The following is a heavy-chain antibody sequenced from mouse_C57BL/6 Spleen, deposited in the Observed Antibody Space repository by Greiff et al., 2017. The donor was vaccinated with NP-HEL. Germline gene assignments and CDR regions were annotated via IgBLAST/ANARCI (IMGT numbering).Heavy chain of an antibody. J-gene: IGHJ2*01. CDR1: GYTFTSYG. CDR2: IYPRSGNT. V-gene: IGHV1-81*01. CDR3: ARLGTTVVAHYFDY. Sequence: QVQLKQSGAELARPGASVKLSCKASGYTFTSYGISWVKQRTGQGLEWIGEIYPRSGNTYYNEKFKGKATLTADKSSSTAYMELRSLTSEDSAVYFCARLGTTVVAHYFDYWGQGTTRTVSS. D-gene: IGHD1-1*01.